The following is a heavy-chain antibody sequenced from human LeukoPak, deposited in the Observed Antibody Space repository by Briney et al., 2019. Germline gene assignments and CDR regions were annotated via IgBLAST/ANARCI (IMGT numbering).Heavy chain of an antibody. CDR3: AKTTVSHYFDY. CDR1: GFTFSSYA. J-gene: IGHJ4*02. Sequence: GGSLRLSCAASGFTFSSYAMSWVRQAPGKGLEWVSAISGSGGSTYYADSVKGRFTISRDNSKDALYLQMNSLRAEDTAVYYCAKTTVSHYFDYWGQGTLVTVSS. D-gene: IGHD4-17*01. CDR2: ISGSGGST. V-gene: IGHV3-23*01.